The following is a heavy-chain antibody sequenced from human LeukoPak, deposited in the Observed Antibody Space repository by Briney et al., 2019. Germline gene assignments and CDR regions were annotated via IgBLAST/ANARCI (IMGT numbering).Heavy chain of an antibody. D-gene: IGHD2-2*01. CDR2: IYYSGTT. V-gene: IGHV4-59*01. CDR1: GASIDSYY. CDR3: ARTAEGYCSSASCFGFSYSYYMDV. Sequence: PSETLSLTCTISGASIDSYYWSWIRQPPGKGLEWIGYIYYSGTTNYNPSPQRRVTISVDTSKNQFSLKLSSVIAADTAVYYCARTAEGYCSSASCFGFSYSYYMDVWGKGTTVTISS. J-gene: IGHJ6*03.